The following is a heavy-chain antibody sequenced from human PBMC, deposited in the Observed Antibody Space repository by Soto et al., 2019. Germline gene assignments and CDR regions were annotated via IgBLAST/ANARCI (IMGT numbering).Heavy chain of an antibody. CDR3: ARGAGTVVVD. D-gene: IGHD2-15*01. J-gene: IGHJ4*02. V-gene: IGHV4-59*01. CDR1: GDSISSYY. CDR2: IYYSGST. Sequence: SLTCTVSGDSISSYYWSWIRQPPGKGLEWSGYIYYSGSTNYNPSLNSRVTISVDTSKNQFSLKLSSVTAADTAVYYCARGAGTVVVDWGQGTMVTVSS.